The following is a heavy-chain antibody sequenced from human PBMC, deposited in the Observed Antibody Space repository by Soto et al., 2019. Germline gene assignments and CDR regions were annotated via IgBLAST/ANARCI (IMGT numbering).Heavy chain of an antibody. Sequence: QVQLQESGPGLVKPSETLSLTCTVSGGSISSYYWSWIRQPPGKGLEWIGYIYYSGSTNYNPSLKSRVTISVDTSKNQFSLKLSSVTAADTAVYYCARDSGFNWNYFDYWGQGTLVTVSS. CDR2: IYYSGST. V-gene: IGHV4-59*01. CDR3: ARDSGFNWNYFDY. J-gene: IGHJ4*02. D-gene: IGHD1-20*01. CDR1: GGSISSYY.